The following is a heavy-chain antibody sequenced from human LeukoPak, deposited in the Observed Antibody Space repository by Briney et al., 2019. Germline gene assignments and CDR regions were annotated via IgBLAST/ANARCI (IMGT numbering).Heavy chain of an antibody. CDR3: AREEDFWTGGPFSPAH. Sequence: GGSLRLSCAASGFTFSSYAMSWVRQAPGKGLDWVSAISCSGGSTYYADSVKGRFTISRDNSKSTLYLQMNSLRAEDTALYYCAREEDFWTGGPFSPAHWGQGPLVSVSS. CDR2: ISCSGGST. CDR1: GFTFSSYA. V-gene: IGHV3-23*01. J-gene: IGHJ4*02. D-gene: IGHD3/OR15-3a*01.